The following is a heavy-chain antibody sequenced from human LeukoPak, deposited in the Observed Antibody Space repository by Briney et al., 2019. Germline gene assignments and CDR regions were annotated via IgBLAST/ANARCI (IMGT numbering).Heavy chain of an antibody. CDR1: GGTFSSYA. CDR3: ATTSAYSSSYDY. V-gene: IGHV1-46*01. J-gene: IGHJ4*02. Sequence: ASVKVSCKASGGTFSSYAISWVRQAPGQGLEWMGIINPSGGSTSYAQKFQGRVTVTRDTSTSTVYMELSSLRSEDTAVYYCATTSAYSSSYDYWGQGTLVTVSS. D-gene: IGHD6-6*01. CDR2: INPSGGST.